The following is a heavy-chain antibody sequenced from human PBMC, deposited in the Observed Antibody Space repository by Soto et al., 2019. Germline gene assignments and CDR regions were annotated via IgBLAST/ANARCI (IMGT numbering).Heavy chain of an antibody. V-gene: IGHV6-1*01. CDR2: TYYRSKWYN. J-gene: IGHJ6*02. D-gene: IGHD1-26*01. CDR3: ARDQSPIVGATQSIRYYYGMDV. Sequence: PSQTLSLTCAISGDSVSSNSAAWNWIRQSPSRGLEWLGRTYYRSKWYNDYAVSVKSRITINPDTSKNQFSLQLNSVTPEDTAVYYCARDQSPIVGATQSIRYYYGMDVWGQGTTVTVSS. CDR1: GDSVSSNSAA.